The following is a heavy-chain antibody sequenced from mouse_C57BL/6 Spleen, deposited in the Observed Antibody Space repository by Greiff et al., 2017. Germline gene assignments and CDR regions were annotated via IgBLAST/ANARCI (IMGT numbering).Heavy chain of an antibody. CDR3: AKNEDYYGSSFDY. J-gene: IGHJ2*01. D-gene: IGHD1-1*01. CDR1: GFSLTSYG. V-gene: IGHV2-5*01. Sequence: VHLVESGPGLVQPSQSLSITCTVSGFSLTSYGVHWVRQSPGKGLEWLGVIWRGGSTDYNAAFMSRLSITKDNSKSQVFFKMNSLQADDTAIYYCAKNEDYYGSSFDYWGQGTTLTVSS. CDR2: IWRGGST.